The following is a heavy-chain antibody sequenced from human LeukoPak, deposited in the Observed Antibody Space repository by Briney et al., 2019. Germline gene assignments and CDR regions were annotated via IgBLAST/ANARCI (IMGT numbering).Heavy chain of an antibody. D-gene: IGHD3-3*01. CDR3: AKDYCDFGSGYYTGWGGPVDY. J-gene: IGHJ4*02. CDR1: GFTFDDYT. V-gene: IGHV3-43*01. CDR2: ISWDGGST. Sequence: GGSLRLSCAASGFTFDDYTMHWVRQAPGKGLEWVSLISWDGGSTYYADSVKGPFTISRDNSKNSLYLQMNSLRTEDTALYYCAKDYCDFGSGYYTGWGGPVDYWGQGSLVTVSS.